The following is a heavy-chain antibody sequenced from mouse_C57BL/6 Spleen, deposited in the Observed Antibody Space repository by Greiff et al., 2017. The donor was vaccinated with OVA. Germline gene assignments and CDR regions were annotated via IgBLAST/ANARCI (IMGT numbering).Heavy chain of an antibody. CDR3: AGENGYYGYFDV. CDR2: IDPANGNT. J-gene: IGHJ1*03. D-gene: IGHD2-2*01. CDR1: GFNIKNTH. Sequence: VQLQQSVAELVRPGASVKLSCTASGFNIKNTHLHWVKQRPEQGLEWIGRIDPANGNTKYAPKFQGKATITADTSSNTAYLQLSSLTSEDTAIYYCAGENGYYGYFDVWGTGTTVTVSS. V-gene: IGHV14-3*01.